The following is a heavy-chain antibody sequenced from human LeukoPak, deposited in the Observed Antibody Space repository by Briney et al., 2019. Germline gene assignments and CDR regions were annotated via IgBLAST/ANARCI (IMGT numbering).Heavy chain of an antibody. CDR3: AKRTITFDY. V-gene: IGHV3-53*01. D-gene: IGHD4-11*01. CDR1: GFIVSDNY. CDR2: IYGGNST. Sequence: SGGSLRLSCAASGFIVSDNYMSWVRQAPGKGLEWLAVIYGGNSTYYAGSVKGRFTISRDNSKKTLYLQMNSLRAEDTAVYYCAKRTITFDYWGQGTLVTVSS. J-gene: IGHJ4*02.